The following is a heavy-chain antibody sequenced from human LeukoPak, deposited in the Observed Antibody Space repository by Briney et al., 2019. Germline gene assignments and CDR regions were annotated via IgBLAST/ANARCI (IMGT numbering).Heavy chain of an antibody. CDR2: ISYDGSNK. V-gene: IGHV3-30*03. D-gene: IGHD6-25*01. CDR1: GFTFSSYG. CDR3: ARVLGSSAPFDY. J-gene: IGHJ4*02. Sequence: GGSLRLSCAASGFTFSSYGMHWVRQAPGKGLEWVAVISYDGSNKYYADSVKGRFTIPRGNSKNTLYLQMNSLRAEDTAVYYCARVLGSSAPFDYWGQGTLVTVSS.